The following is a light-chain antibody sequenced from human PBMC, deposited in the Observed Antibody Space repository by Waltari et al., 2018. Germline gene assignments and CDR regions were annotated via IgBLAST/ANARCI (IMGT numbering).Light chain of an antibody. CDR2: GAF. CDR3: QHYATSPFT. J-gene: IGKJ3*01. V-gene: IGKV3-20*01. Sequence: EIVLTQSSGTLSVSPGERATLSCRASQSVTSNYLAWYQQKPGQAPRLLIYGAFIRATGIPDRFSGSGSGTDFTLTISRLEPEDFAVYYCQHYATSPFTFGPGTKVDIK. CDR1: QSVTSNY.